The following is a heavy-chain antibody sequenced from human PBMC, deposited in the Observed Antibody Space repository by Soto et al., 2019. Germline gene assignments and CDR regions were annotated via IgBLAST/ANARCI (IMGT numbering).Heavy chain of an antibody. J-gene: IGHJ5*02. Sequence: SETLSLTCTVSGGSISSSGYYWGWIRQPPGKGLEWIGTIYYSGSTYYNPSLKSRVTISVDTSKNQFSLKLSSVIAADTAVYYCVRRVGYSSGPNWLDPWGQGTLVTVSS. D-gene: IGHD2-15*01. CDR2: IYYSGST. CDR1: GGSISSSGYY. CDR3: VRRVGYSSGPNWLDP. V-gene: IGHV4-39*01.